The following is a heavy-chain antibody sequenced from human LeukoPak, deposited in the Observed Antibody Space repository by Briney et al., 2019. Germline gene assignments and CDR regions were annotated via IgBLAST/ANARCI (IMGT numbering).Heavy chain of an antibody. CDR1: GYTFTSYG. Sequence: GASVKVSCKASGYTFTSYGISWVRQAPGQGLEWMGWISAYNGNTNYAQKLQGRVTMTRDTSISTAYMELSRLRSDDTAVYYCASDSSGYSPPFDYWGQGTLVTVSS. J-gene: IGHJ4*02. V-gene: IGHV1-18*01. D-gene: IGHD3-22*01. CDR2: ISAYNGNT. CDR3: ASDSSGYSPPFDY.